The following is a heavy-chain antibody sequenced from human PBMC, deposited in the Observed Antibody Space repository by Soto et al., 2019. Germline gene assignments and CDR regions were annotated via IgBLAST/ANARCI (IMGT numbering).Heavy chain of an antibody. Sequence: GGSLRLSCTASGFIFSDYGMHWVRQAPGKGLEWVAVIWYDGSNKYYVDSAKGRFTISRDNSKNTLYLQMNSLTAEDTAVYYCARDPLHYDILTGYSPNYFGYWGQGTPVTVSS. D-gene: IGHD3-9*01. CDR2: IWYDGSNK. J-gene: IGHJ4*02. CDR3: ARDPLHYDILTGYSPNYFGY. V-gene: IGHV3-33*01. CDR1: GFIFSDYG.